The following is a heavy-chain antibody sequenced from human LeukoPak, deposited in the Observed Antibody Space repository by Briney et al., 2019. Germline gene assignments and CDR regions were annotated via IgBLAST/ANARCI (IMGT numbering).Heavy chain of an antibody. CDR1: GFTFSSYW. J-gene: IGHJ4*02. Sequence: PGGSLRLSCAASGFTFSSYWMSWVRQAPGKGLEWVANIKQDGSEKYYVDSVKGRFTISRDNAKNSLYLQMNSLRAEDTAVYYCARGGVVVPAAWVIGDYWGQGTLVTVSS. D-gene: IGHD2-2*01. CDR2: IKQDGSEK. V-gene: IGHV3-7*01. CDR3: ARGGVVVPAAWVIGDY.